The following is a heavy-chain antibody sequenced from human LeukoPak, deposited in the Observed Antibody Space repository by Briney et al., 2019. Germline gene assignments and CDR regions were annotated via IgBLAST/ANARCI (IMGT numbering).Heavy chain of an antibody. CDR3: ARDQGSWDFDY. V-gene: IGHV7-4-1*02. CDR1: GFTFTSYA. Sequence: GGSLRLSCAASGFTFTSYAMNWVRQAPGQGLEWMGWINTNTGNPTYAQGFTGRFVFSLDTSVSTAYLQISSLKAEDTAVYYCARDQGSWDFDYWGQGTLVTVSS. J-gene: IGHJ4*02. D-gene: IGHD6-13*01. CDR2: INTNTGNP.